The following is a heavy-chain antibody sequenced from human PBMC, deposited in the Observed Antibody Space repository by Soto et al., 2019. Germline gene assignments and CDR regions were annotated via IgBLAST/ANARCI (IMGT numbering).Heavy chain of an antibody. CDR1: GATFSTTG. Sequence: QVHLVQSGAEVRKPGSSLRVSCKSSGATFSTTGISWVRQAPGQGLELMGGIIPLFGTPKYARKFQGRVSITGDESTNTVYMELNSLRPDDAACYYCARACPGICGGELRYRLDSSCVSWGKGSMVIVSS. J-gene: IGHJ6*01. D-gene: IGHD2-21*01. CDR2: IIPLFGTP. V-gene: IGHV1-69*01. CDR3: ARACPGICGGELRYRLDSSCVS.